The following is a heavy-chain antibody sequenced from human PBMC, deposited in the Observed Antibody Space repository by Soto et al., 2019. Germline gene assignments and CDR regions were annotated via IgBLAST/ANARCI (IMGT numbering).Heavy chain of an antibody. Sequence: EVQLVESGGALVQPGGSLRLSCAASGFTFSSYNMNWVRQAPGKGLEWVSHISSSSRTIYYADSVKGRFAISRDNAKNSLYLQMNSLRAEDTAVYYCARGGYNSTYYYGLDVWGQGTTVTVSS. J-gene: IGHJ6*02. V-gene: IGHV3-48*01. CDR1: GFTFSSYN. CDR2: ISSSSRTI. D-gene: IGHD5-12*01. CDR3: ARGGYNSTYYYGLDV.